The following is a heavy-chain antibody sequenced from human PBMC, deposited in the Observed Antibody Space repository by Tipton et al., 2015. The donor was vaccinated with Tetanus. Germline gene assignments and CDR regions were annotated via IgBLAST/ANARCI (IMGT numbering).Heavy chain of an antibody. CDR1: GYSFTSYW. CDR2: IDPSDSYT. CDR3: AGSDCGGGCAGDDAFDI. D-gene: IGHD2-21*02. Sequence: QLVQSGAEVKKPGESLRISCKGSGYSFTSYWISWVRQMPGKGLEWMGRIDPSDSYTNYSPSFQGHVTISADKSISTAYLQWSSLKASDTAMYYCAGSDCGGGCAGDDAFDIWGQGTMVTVSS. J-gene: IGHJ3*02. V-gene: IGHV5-10-1*01.